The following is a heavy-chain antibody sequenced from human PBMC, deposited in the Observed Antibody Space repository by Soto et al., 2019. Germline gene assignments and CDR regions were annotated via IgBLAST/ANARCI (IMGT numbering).Heavy chain of an antibody. D-gene: IGHD3-3*01. CDR3: AKARLFLEWLLPS. CDR1: GFTFDDYA. V-gene: IGHV3-9*01. Sequence: EVQLVESGGGLVQPGRSLRLSCAASGFTFDDYAMHWVRQAPGKGLEWVSGISWNSGSIGYADSVKGRFTISRDNAKNSLYLQMNVLMAEYTPLYDCAKARLFLEWLLPSWGQGTLATVSS. J-gene: IGHJ5*02. CDR2: ISWNSGSI.